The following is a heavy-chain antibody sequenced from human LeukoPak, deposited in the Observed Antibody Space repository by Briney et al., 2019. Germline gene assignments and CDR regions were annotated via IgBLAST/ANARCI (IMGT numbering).Heavy chain of an antibody. J-gene: IGHJ4*02. V-gene: IGHV1-18*01. Sequence: GASVKVSCKASGYTFTSYGISWVRQAPGQGLEWMGWISAYNGNTNYAQKLQGRVTMTTDTSTSTAYMELRSLRSDDTAVYYCARDSTRYYDFWSGYYSGSLPDYWGQGTLVTVSS. CDR3: ARDSTRYYDFWSGYYSGSLPDY. D-gene: IGHD3-3*01. CDR1: GYTFTSYG. CDR2: ISAYNGNT.